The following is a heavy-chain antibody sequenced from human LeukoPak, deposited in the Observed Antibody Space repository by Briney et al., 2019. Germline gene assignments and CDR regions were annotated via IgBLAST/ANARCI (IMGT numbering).Heavy chain of an antibody. V-gene: IGHV3-23*01. CDR1: GFTFSSFA. CDR3: AKAFLSIVVVTAYDY. CDR2: ITGSGSGA. Sequence: GGSLRLSCAASGFTFSSFAINWVRQAPGKGLEWVSVITGSGSGADYADSVKGRFTISRDNSQNTVHLQMNSLRAEDTAVYYCAKAFLSIVVVTAYDYWGQGTLVTVSS. D-gene: IGHD2-21*02. J-gene: IGHJ4*02.